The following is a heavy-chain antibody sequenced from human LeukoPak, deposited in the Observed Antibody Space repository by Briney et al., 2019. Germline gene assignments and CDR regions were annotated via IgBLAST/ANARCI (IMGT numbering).Heavy chain of an antibody. Sequence: PSETLSLTCTVSGGSSSINYWTWIRQTPGNGLEWIAYITDSGRIKCNPSLESRVTISKDMSKNQFSPKSSSMTAADTAVYYCARLPPHYSSTWGFFDNWGQGTLVTVSS. CDR3: ARLPPHYSSTWGFFDN. CDR1: GGSSSINY. CDR2: ITDSGRI. V-gene: IGHV4-59*08. J-gene: IGHJ4*02. D-gene: IGHD3-16*01.